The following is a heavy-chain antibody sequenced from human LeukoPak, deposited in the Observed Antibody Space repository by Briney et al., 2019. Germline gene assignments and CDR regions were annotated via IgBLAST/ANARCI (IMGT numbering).Heavy chain of an antibody. J-gene: IGHJ4*02. CDR2: ISYDGSNK. D-gene: IGHD3-10*01. V-gene: IGHV3-30*04. Sequence: GRSLRLSCAASGFTFSSYAMHWVRQAPGKGLEWVAVISYDGSNKYYADSVKGRFTISRDNSKNTLYLQMNSLRAEDTAVYYCARGRYYGSGSYLDYWGQGTLVTVSS. CDR3: ARGRYYGSGSYLDY. CDR1: GFTFSSYA.